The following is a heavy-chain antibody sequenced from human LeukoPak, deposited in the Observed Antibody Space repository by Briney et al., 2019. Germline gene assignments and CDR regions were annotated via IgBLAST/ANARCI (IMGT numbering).Heavy chain of an antibody. CDR2: INHSGST. CDR3: ATRRGYSYGARDY. D-gene: IGHD5-18*01. CDR1: GGSFSGYY. V-gene: IGHV4-34*01. J-gene: IGHJ4*02. Sequence: TSETLSLTCAVYGGSFSGYYWSWIRQPPGKGLEWIGEINHSGSTNYNPSLKSRVTISVDTSKNQFSLKLSSVTAADTAVYYCATRRGYSYGARDYWGQGTLVTVSS.